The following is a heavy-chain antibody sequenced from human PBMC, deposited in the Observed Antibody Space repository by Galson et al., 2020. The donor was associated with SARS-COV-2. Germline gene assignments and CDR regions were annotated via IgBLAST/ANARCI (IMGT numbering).Heavy chain of an antibody. D-gene: IGHD3-22*01. Sequence: GESLKISCKASGYTFTSYGISWVRQAPGQGLEWMGWISAYNGNTNYAQKLQGRVTMTTDTSTSTAYMELRSLRSDDTAVYYCARDKYYYDSSGYSWGQGTLVTVSS. V-gene: IGHV1-18*04. CDR3: ARDKYYYDSSGYS. J-gene: IGHJ4*02. CDR1: GYTFTSYG. CDR2: ISAYNGNT.